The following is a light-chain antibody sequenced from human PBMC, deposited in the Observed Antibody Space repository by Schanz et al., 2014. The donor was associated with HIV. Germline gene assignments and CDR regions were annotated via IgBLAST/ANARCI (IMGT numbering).Light chain of an antibody. CDR3: CSYAGSSTLV. J-gene: IGLJ2*01. CDR2: EVS. Sequence: QSALTQPASVSGSPGQSITISCTGTSSDVGSYNLLSWYQHHPGKAPKLMIYEVSKRPSGVSNRFSGSKSGNTASLTISGLQAEDEADYYCCSYAGSSTLVFGGGTKVTVL. V-gene: IGLV2-23*02. CDR1: SSDVGSYNL.